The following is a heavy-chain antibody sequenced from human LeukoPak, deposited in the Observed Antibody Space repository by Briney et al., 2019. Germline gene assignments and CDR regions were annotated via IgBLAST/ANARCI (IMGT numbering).Heavy chain of an antibody. V-gene: IGHV1-18*01. Sequence: GASVKVSCKASGYTFTSYGITWVRQAPGQGLEWMGWISAYNGNTNYAQKLQGRVTMTTDTSASTAYMELRSLRSDDTAVYYCARVIWFGELDWEHYFDFWGQGTLVTVSS. CDR2: ISAYNGNT. D-gene: IGHD3-10*01. J-gene: IGHJ4*02. CDR3: ARVIWFGELDWEHYFDF. CDR1: GYTFTSYG.